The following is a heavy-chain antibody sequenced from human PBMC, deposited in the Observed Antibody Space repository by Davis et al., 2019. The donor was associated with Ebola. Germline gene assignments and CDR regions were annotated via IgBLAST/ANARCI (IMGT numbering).Heavy chain of an antibody. D-gene: IGHD6-6*01. CDR1: GYTFTGYY. J-gene: IGHJ6*02. Sequence: ASVKVSCKASGYTFTGYYMHWVRQAPGQGLEWMGRINPNSGGTNYAQKFQGRVTMTRDTSTNTVYMELSSLRSEDTAVYYCARWGSIAASYYHYYGLDVWGQGTTVTVSS. CDR3: ARWGSIAASYYHYYGLDV. CDR2: INPNSGGT. V-gene: IGHV1-2*06.